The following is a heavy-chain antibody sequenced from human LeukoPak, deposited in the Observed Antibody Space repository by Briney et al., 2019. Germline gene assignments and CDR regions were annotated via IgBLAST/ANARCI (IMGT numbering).Heavy chain of an antibody. D-gene: IGHD1-26*01. V-gene: IGHV4-59*08. CDR3: ARASIVGATTGWFDP. CDR1: GGSISNYY. CDR2: IYYNGST. J-gene: IGHJ5*02. Sequence: TSETLSLTCTVSGGSISNYYWSWIRQPPGKRLEWLGYIYYNGSTNYNPSLKSRVTISVDTSKNQFSLKLSSVTAADTAVYYCARASIVGATTGWFDPWGQGTLVTVSS.